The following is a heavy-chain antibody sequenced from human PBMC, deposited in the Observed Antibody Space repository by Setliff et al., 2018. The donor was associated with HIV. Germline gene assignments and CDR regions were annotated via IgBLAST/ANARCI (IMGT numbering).Heavy chain of an antibody. CDR2: IRSNTFGGTT. CDR3: SRVATGSWPDAFYI. Sequence: GGSLRLSCATSGFTFGDYALSWVRQAPGKGLEWVAVIRSNTFGGTTEYGAAVKGRFAISRDDSRGSAYLQMNSLKTEDTAVYYCSRVATGSWPDAFYIVGQVTVVTCSS. J-gene: IGHJ3*02. CDR1: GFTFGDYA. D-gene: IGHD3-9*01. V-gene: IGHV3-49*04.